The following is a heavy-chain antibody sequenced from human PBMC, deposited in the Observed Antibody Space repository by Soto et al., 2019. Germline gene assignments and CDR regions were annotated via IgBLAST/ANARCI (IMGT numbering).Heavy chain of an antibody. J-gene: IGHJ4*02. CDR2: INSDGSSA. V-gene: IGHV3-74*01. CDR1: GFTFNKYR. CDR3: VRDNYGVDY. Sequence: EVQLVESGGGLVQPGGSLRLSCAASGFTFNKYRMQWVRQVPGKGLVWVSHINSDGSSATYADSVKGRFTISRDNAKNTLFLQMNSLRAEDTAVYYCVRDNYGVDYWGQGTLVTVSS. D-gene: IGHD3-10*01.